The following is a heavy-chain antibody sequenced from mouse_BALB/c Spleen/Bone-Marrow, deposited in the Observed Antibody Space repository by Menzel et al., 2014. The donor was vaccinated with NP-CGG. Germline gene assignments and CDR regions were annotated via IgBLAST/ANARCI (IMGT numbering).Heavy chain of an antibody. CDR3: ARGGISVDY. J-gene: IGHJ2*01. CDR2: IYPGDGDT. V-gene: IGHV1-80*01. Sequence: VQLQQSGAELVRPGSSVKISCKSSGYVFSTYWINWVKQRPGQGLEWIGQIYPGDGDTDYNGKFKDKATLTADKSSNTAYMQLSSLTSEDSAVYFCARGGISVDYWGQGTILTVSS. CDR1: GYVFSTYW.